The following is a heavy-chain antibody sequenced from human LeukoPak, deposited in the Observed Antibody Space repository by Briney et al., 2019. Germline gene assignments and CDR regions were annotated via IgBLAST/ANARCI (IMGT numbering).Heavy chain of an antibody. Sequence: GGSLRLSCAASGFTFDDYAMHWVRQAPGKGLEWVSGISWNSGSIGYADSVKGRFTISRDNAKNSLYLQMNSLRAEDSAVYYCARVGLDYWGQGTLVTVSS. V-gene: IGHV3-9*01. CDR2: ISWNSGSI. CDR1: GFTFDDYA. D-gene: IGHD1-26*01. J-gene: IGHJ4*02. CDR3: ARVGLDY.